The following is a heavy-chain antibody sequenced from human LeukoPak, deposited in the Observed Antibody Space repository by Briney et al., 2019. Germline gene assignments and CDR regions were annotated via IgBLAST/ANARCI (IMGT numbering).Heavy chain of an antibody. CDR3: ARGYSGTYRVDY. CDR2: INTDGTNT. D-gene: IGHD1-26*01. V-gene: IGHV3-74*01. J-gene: IGHJ4*02. Sequence: GGSLRLSCAASGFTFSSYWMYWVRQVPGKGLVWVSRINTDGTNTTYADSVKGRFTMSRDNAKSRLYLQMNSLRAEDTAVYYCARGYSGTYRVDYWGQGTLVTVSS. CDR1: GFTFSSYW.